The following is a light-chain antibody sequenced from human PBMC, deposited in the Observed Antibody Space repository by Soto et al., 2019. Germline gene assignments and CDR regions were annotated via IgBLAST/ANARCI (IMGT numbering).Light chain of an antibody. CDR3: QQSDSIPPYT. Sequence: DIVMTQSPDSLAVSLGERANINCKSSQSVLYSSNNKNYLAWYQQKPGQPPKLLIYWASTRESGVPDRFSGSGSGTDFTLTISSLQAEDVAVYYCQQSDSIPPYTFGQGTKLEIK. V-gene: IGKV4-1*01. CDR1: QSVLYSSNNKNY. J-gene: IGKJ2*01. CDR2: WAS.